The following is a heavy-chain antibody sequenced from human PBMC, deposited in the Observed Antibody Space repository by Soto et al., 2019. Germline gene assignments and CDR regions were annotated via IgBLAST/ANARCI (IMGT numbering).Heavy chain of an antibody. CDR2: IRSKAYGGTT. D-gene: IGHD3-22*01. J-gene: IGHJ6*02. Sequence: GGSLRLSCTASGFTFGDYAMSWFRQAPGKGLEWVGFIRSKAYGGTTEYTASVKGRFTISRDDSKSIAYLQMNSLKTEDTAVYFCTLTYYYDSSGYYHYYYGMDVWGQGTTVTVSS. CDR1: GFTFGDYA. CDR3: TLTYYYDSSGYYHYYYGMDV. V-gene: IGHV3-49*01.